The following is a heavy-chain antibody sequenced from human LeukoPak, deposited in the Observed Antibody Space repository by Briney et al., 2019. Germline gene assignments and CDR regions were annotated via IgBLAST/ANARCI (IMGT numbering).Heavy chain of an antibody. V-gene: IGHV3-33*01. J-gene: IGHJ1*01. CDR1: GFTFSSYG. CDR2: IWYDGSNK. D-gene: IGHD1-26*01. CDR3: ARDGGRGCFQH. Sequence: GRSLRLSCAASGFTFSSYGMHWVRQAPGKGLEWVAVIWYDGSNKYYADSVKGRFTISRDNSKNTLYLQMNSLRAEDTAVYYCARDGGRGCFQHWGQGTLVTVSS.